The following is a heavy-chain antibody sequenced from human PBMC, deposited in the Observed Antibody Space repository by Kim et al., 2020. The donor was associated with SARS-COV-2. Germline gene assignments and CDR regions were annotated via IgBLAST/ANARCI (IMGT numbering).Heavy chain of an antibody. CDR3: AKDVYHYDGGGVDY. CDR2: ISYDGSDK. J-gene: IGHJ4*02. CDR1: RFTLSSYG. V-gene: IGHV3-30*18. D-gene: IGHD3-22*01. Sequence: GGSLRLSCEASRFTLSSYGIHWVRQAPGKGLEWVAFISYDGSDKDYADSVKGRFTISRDNSEDTVYLEMNSLRAEDTAVYYCAKDVYHYDGGGVDYWGRGTQGTVSS.